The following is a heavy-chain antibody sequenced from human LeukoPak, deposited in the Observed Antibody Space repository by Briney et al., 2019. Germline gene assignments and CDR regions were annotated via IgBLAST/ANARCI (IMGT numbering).Heavy chain of an antibody. CDR3: AKAGSPHGVQYYYYYMDV. J-gene: IGHJ6*03. CDR2: ISGSGGST. CDR1: GFTFCSYA. Sequence: GGSLRLSCAASGFTFCSYAMSWVRQAPGKGLEWVSAISGSGGSTYYADSVKGRFTISRYNSKNTLYLQMNSLRAEDTAVYYCAKAGSPHGVQYYYYYMDVWGKGTTVTVSS. D-gene: IGHD1-14*01. V-gene: IGHV3-23*01.